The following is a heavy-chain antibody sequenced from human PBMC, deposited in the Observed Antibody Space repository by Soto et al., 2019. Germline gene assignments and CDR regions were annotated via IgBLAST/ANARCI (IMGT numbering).Heavy chain of an antibody. CDR2: IYPGDSQT. V-gene: IGHV5-51*01. Sequence: LKISCEGSGHSFNNYWIAWVRQMPGKGLEWMGIIYPGDSQTTYSPSFEGQVTISADKSISTAYLQWSSLKASDTAMYYCARLPVVEAGTFDIWGQGTMVTVSS. CDR1: GHSFNNYW. D-gene: IGHD3-22*01. J-gene: IGHJ3*02. CDR3: ARLPVVEAGTFDI.